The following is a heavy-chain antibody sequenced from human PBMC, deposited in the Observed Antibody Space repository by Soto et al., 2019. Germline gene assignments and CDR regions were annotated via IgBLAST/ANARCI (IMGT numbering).Heavy chain of an antibody. Sequence: EASVKVSCKASGYTFTGYYMHWVRQAPGQGLEWMGWINPNSGGTNYAQKFQGRVTMTRDTSISTAYMELSRLRSDDTAVYYCARYYYDSSVEVRFDYWGQGTLVTVSS. CDR3: ARYYYDSSVEVRFDY. J-gene: IGHJ4*02. CDR2: INPNSGGT. CDR1: GYTFTGYY. D-gene: IGHD3-22*01. V-gene: IGHV1-2*02.